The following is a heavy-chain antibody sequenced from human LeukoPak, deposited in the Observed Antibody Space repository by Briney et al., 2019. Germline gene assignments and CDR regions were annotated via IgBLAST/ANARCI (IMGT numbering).Heavy chain of an antibody. D-gene: IGHD3-16*01. CDR3: AKDRAPGGGVTFDY. J-gene: IGHJ4*02. CDR2: IWYDGSNK. Sequence: GGSLRLSCAASGFTFSSYGMHWVRQAPGKGLEWVAVIWYDGSNKYYADSVKGRFTISRDNSKNTLYLQMNSLRADDTAVYYCAKDRAPGGGVTFDYWGQGTLVTVSS. CDR1: GFTFSSYG. V-gene: IGHV3-33*06.